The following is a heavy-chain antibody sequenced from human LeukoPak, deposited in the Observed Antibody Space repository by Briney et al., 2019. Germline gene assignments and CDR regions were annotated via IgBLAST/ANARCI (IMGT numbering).Heavy chain of an antibody. Sequence: ASVKVSCKASGYTFSTYGISWVRQAPGQGLEWMGWISTYTGNTDYAQKVQDRVTMTTDTSTSTAYMELRSLRSDDTAVYYCTRVCAYCGGNWPAEDYWGQGTLVTVSS. CDR3: TRVCAYCGGNWPAEDY. CDR1: GYTFSTYG. V-gene: IGHV1-18*01. D-gene: IGHD2-21*01. J-gene: IGHJ4*02. CDR2: ISTYTGNT.